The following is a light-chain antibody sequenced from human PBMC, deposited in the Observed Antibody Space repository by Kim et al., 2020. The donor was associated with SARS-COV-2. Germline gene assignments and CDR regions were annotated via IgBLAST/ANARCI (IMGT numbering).Light chain of an antibody. V-gene: IGLV6-57*03. Sequence: GKTVTISSTRASGSIASNYVQWYQPRPGSAPTTVIYEDNERPSGVPDRFSGSIDTSSNSASLTISGLKTEDEADYYCQSYDINNVVFGGGTQLTVL. CDR1: SGSIASNY. CDR2: EDN. CDR3: QSYDINNVV. J-gene: IGLJ2*01.